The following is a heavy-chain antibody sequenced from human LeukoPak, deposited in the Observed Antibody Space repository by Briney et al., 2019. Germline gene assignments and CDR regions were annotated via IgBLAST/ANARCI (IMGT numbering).Heavy chain of an antibody. V-gene: IGHV3-23*01. CDR2: ITGRGDHT. CDR1: GFSFSSYA. J-gene: IGHJ5*02. Sequence: PGGSLRLSCVVSGFSFSSYAMTWVRQAPGKGLEWVSGITGRGDHTYYADSAKGRLTISRDNFKNTVFLEMNSLRDEDTAVYYCAKGLGLAIVSTLDRWGQGTLVTVSS. D-gene: IGHD1-26*01. CDR3: AKGLGLAIVSTLDR.